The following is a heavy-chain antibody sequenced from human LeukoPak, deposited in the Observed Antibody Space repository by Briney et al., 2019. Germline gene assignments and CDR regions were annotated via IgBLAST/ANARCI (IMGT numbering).Heavy chain of an antibody. V-gene: IGHV1-69*04. J-gene: IGHJ4*02. D-gene: IGHD2-15*01. CDR3: AREVEVVVAATRYFDY. Sequence: SVKVSCKASGYTFTSYDISWVRQAPGQGLEWMGRIIPILGIANYAQKFQGRVTITADKSTSTAYMELSSLRSEDTAVYYCAREVEVVVAATRYFDYWGQGTLVTVSS. CDR1: GYTFTSYD. CDR2: IIPILGIA.